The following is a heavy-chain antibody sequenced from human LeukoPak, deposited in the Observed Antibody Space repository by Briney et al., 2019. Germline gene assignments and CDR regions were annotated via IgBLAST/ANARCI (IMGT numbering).Heavy chain of an antibody. CDR3: AKAWSPVTIMSFDY. J-gene: IGHJ4*02. CDR2: ISGSGGST. D-gene: IGHD3-16*01. Sequence: GGSLRLSCAAPGFTFSSYAMSWVRQAPGKGLEWVSAISGSGGSTYYADSVKGRFTISRDNSKNTLYLQMNSLRAEDTAVYYCAKAWSPVTIMSFDYWGQGTLVTVSS. CDR1: GFTFSSYA. V-gene: IGHV3-23*01.